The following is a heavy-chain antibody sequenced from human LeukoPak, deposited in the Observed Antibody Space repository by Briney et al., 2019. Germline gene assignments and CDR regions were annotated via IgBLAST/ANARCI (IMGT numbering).Heavy chain of an antibody. V-gene: IGHV3-64*02. CDR2: INKNGGST. CDR3: VRTDYYDSSGYYDDFDY. D-gene: IGHD3-22*01. CDR1: GFTFSIYA. Sequence: GGSLRLSCAASGFTFSIYAMHWVRQAPGKGLEYVSGINKNGGSTYYADSVKGRFTISRDNSNNTLYLQTGFVRAEDMAVYYCVRTDYYDSSGYYDDFDYWGQGTLVTVSS. J-gene: IGHJ4*02.